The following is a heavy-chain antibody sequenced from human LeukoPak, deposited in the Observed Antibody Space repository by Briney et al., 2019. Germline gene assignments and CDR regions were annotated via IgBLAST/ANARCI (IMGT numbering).Heavy chain of an antibody. V-gene: IGHV1-8*01. CDR2: MNPKSGYT. J-gene: IGHJ4*02. CDR3: ARVTGSIDY. D-gene: IGHD1-26*01. Sequence: ASVKVSCKASGYTFISYDINWVRQATGQGLEWMGWMNPKSGYTGFAQKFQGRVTTTRDTSISTAYMELSSLRSEDTAVYYCARVTGSIDYWGQGTLVTVS. CDR1: GYTFISYD.